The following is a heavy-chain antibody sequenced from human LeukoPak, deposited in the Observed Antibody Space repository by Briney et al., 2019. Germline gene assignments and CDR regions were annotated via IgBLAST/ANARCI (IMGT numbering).Heavy chain of an antibody. J-gene: IGHJ4*02. Sequence: GGSLRLSCAASGFSFSSYGMSWVRQAPGKGLECVSAISGSGGSTYYADSVKGRFTISRDNSKNTLYLQMNSLRAEDTAVYYCAKDRGGSSPHFDYWGQGTLVTVSS. V-gene: IGHV3-23*01. D-gene: IGHD1-26*01. CDR2: ISGSGGST. CDR1: GFSFSSYG. CDR3: AKDRGGSSPHFDY.